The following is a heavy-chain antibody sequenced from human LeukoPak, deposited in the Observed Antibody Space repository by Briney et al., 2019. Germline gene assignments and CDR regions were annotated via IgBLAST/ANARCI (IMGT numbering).Heavy chain of an antibody. D-gene: IGHD1-26*01. CDR2: VSSSGANT. J-gene: IGHJ6*02. Sequence: GGSLRLSCAASGFTFNNYAMNWVRQAPGKGLEWVSLVSSSGANTYYADSVKGRFTISRDNSKNTVSLQMSSLRGEDTAVYYCAKDVRVGGGGMDVWGQGTPVTVSS. CDR3: AKDVRVGGGGMDV. V-gene: IGHV3-23*01. CDR1: GFTFNNYA.